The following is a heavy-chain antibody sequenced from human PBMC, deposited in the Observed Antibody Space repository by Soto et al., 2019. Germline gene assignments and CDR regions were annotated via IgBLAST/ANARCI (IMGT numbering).Heavy chain of an antibody. V-gene: IGHV3-15*01. CDR3: TTEPLGYCSSPTCYDYSDY. CDR2: IKSEIKGGTA. D-gene: IGHD2-2*01. Sequence: GGSLRLSCTTSGFTFYNAWMSWVRQAPGKGLEWVGRIKSEIKGGTADYAAPVKDRFTISRDDSGNTLYLQMNSLKIEDTAVYYCTTEPLGYCSSPTCYDYSDYWRQGALVTV. CDR1: GFTFYNAW. J-gene: IGHJ4*02.